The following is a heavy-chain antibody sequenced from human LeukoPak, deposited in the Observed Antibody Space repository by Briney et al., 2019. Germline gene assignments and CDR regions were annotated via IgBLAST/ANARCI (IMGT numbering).Heavy chain of an antibody. J-gene: IGHJ5*02. Sequence: ASVKVSCKASGYTFTVYYMHWVRQAPGRGLEWMGWINPNSGGTNYAQKFQGRVTMTRDTSISTAYMELSRLRSDDTAVYYCARIFLSVVAPKRWFDPWGQGTLVTVSS. V-gene: IGHV1-2*02. CDR1: GYTFTVYY. CDR3: ARIFLSVVAPKRWFDP. CDR2: INPNSGGT. D-gene: IGHD4-23*01.